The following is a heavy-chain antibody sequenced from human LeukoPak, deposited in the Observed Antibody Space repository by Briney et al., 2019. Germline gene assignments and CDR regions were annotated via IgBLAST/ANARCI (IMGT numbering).Heavy chain of an antibody. Sequence: EASVKVSCKASGYTFTNYDINWVRQATGQGLEWMGWMNPNSGNTGYAQKFQGRVTINRNTSISTAYMELSSLRSEDTAVYYCARCATPRIACFDFWGQGTLVTVSS. J-gene: IGHJ4*02. V-gene: IGHV1-8*02. CDR2: MNPNSGNT. CDR3: ARCATPRIACFDF. CDR1: GYTFTNYD. D-gene: IGHD2-15*01.